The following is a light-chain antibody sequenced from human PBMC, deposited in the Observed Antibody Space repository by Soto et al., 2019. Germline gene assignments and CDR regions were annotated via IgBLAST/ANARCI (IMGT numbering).Light chain of an antibody. J-gene: IGLJ1*01. CDR3: TSYTSSITYV. Sequence: QSALTRPASVSGSPGQSITISCTGTSSDVGGYKYVSWYQHHPGKAPKLMIYEVSNRPSGVSNRFSGSKSGNTASLTISGLQAEDEADYYCTSYTSSITYVFGTGTKVTVL. CDR2: EVS. V-gene: IGLV2-14*01. CDR1: SSDVGGYKY.